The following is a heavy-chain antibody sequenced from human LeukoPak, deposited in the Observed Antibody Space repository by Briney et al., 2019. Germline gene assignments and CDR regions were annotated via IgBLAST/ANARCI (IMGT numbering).Heavy chain of an antibody. CDR2: IYNSGHT. V-gene: IGHV4-59*01. J-gene: IGHJ1*01. CDR1: GGSISNYY. D-gene: IGHD4-17*01. CDR3: ARAAVTTSRYFQH. Sequence: PSETLSLTCTVSGGSISNYYWSWIRQPPGKGLEWIGYIYNSGHTNYNPSLKSRVTISEDTSKTQLSLKLSSVTAADTAVYYCARAAVTTSRYFQHWGQGTLVTVSS.